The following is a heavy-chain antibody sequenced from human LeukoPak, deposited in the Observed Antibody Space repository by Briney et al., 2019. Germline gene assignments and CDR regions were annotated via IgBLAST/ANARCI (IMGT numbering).Heavy chain of an antibody. CDR1: GYTFTVYY. D-gene: IGHD3-22*01. CDR3: AREVGYSTSYYGRFDP. J-gene: IGHJ5*02. V-gene: IGHV1-2*06. Sequence: ASVKVSCKASGYTFTVYYIHWVRQAPGQGHEWMGRINLNTGGTNFAQKFQGRVTMTRDTSINTAYMELGSLTSDDTAVFYCAREVGYSTSYYGRFDPWGQGTLVTVSS. CDR2: INLNTGGT.